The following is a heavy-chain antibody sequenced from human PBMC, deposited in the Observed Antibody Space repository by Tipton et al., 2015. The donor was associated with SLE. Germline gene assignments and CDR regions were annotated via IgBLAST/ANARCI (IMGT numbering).Heavy chain of an antibody. Sequence: LRLSCTVSGGSISSGGYYWSWIRQHPGKGLEWIGYIYYSGSTHYNPSLKSRVTISVDTSKNQFSLKLSSVTAADTAVYYCARRHYYGFGDFDYWGQGTLVTVSS. CDR1: GGSISSGGYY. J-gene: IGHJ4*02. CDR2: IYYSGST. CDR3: ARRHYYGFGDFDY. D-gene: IGHD3-10*01. V-gene: IGHV4-31*02.